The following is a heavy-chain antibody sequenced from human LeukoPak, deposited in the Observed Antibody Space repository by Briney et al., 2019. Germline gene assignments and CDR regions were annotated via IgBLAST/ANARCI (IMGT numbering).Heavy chain of an antibody. V-gene: IGHV4-59*01. J-gene: IGHJ4*02. Sequence: SETLSLTCTVSGGSITSYHYSWVRQPPGKGLEWIGYIYYSGSTNYNPSLKSRVTISVDTSKNQFSLKLSSVTAADTAVYSCARGGSGTYYHYWGQGTLVTVSS. CDR3: ARGGSGTYYHY. CDR1: GGSITSYH. D-gene: IGHD1-26*01. CDR2: IYYSGST.